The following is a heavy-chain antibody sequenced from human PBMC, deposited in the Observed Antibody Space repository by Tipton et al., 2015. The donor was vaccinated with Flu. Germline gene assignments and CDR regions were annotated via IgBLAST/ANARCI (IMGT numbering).Heavy chain of an antibody. D-gene: IGHD2-15*01. V-gene: IGHV3-21*01. J-gene: IGHJ4*02. Sequence: SLRLSCAASGFTFSSYSMNWVRQAPGKGLEWVSSISSSSSYIYYADSVKGRFTISRDNAKNSLYLQMNSLRAEDTAVYYCARDHLGGYCSGGSCYPIAYWGQGTLVTVSS. CDR1: GFTFSSYS. CDR2: ISSSSSYI. CDR3: ARDHLGGYCSGGSCYPIAY.